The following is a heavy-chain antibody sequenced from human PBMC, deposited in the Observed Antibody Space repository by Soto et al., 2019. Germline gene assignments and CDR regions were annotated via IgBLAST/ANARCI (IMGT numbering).Heavy chain of an antibody. CDR1: GFTFSSYA. D-gene: IGHD6-6*01. CDR2: ISGTGDST. J-gene: IGHJ4*02. V-gene: IGHV3-23*01. Sequence: EVQLLESGGNLVQPGGSLRLSCAASGFTFSSYAMSWVRQAPGKGLEWVSTISGTGDSTYYADSVRGRFTISRDNSKNSLYLQMNSLRDEDTAVYYCARTPQYSRWGQGTLVTVSS. CDR3: ARTPQYSR.